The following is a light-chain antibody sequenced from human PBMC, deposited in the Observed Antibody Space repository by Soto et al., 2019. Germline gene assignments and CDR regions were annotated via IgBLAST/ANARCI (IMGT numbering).Light chain of an antibody. V-gene: IGLV2-8*01. CDR3: SSYVGNNNLV. J-gene: IGLJ2*01. CDR2: EVN. CDR1: SSDVGSYNY. Sequence: QSALTQPPSASGSPGQSVTMSCTGTSSDVGSYNYVSWYRQHPGKAPKLMIYEVNKRPSGVPDRFSGSKSGNTASLTVSGLQAEDEADYYCSSYVGNNNLVFGGGTKVTVL.